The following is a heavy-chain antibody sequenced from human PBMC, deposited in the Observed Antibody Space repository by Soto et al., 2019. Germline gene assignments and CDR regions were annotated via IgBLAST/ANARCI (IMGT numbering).Heavy chain of an antibody. J-gene: IGHJ3*02. CDR2: IKSDGSEK. D-gene: IGHD1-26*01. V-gene: IGHV3-7*03. Sequence: EVQLVESGGGLVQPGGSLRLSCAASGFTFSSFWMNWVRQAPGKGLEWVANIKSDGSEKYYGDSVKGRFTFSRDNAKNTLYQQMDSLRVEDTAVYYCARCRSYGMEGVERAVDIWGQGTKVTVSS. CDR3: ARCRSYGMEGVERAVDI. CDR1: GFTFSSFW.